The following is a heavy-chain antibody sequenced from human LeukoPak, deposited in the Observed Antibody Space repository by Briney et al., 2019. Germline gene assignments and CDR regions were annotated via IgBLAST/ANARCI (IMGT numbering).Heavy chain of an antibody. CDR2: IYYSGST. J-gene: IGHJ6*02. D-gene: IGHD3-22*01. CDR1: GGSFSGYY. Sequence: PSETLSLTCAVYGGSFSGYYWSWIRQHPGKGLEWIGYIYYSGSTYYNPSLKSRVTISVDTSKNQFSLKLSSVTAADTAVYYCARGPTDNYYDRNNYYGMDVWGQGTTVTVSS. CDR3: ARGPTDNYYDRNNYYGMDV. V-gene: IGHV4-31*11.